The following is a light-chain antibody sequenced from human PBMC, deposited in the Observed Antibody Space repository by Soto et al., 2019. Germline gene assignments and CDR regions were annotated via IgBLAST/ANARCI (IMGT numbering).Light chain of an antibody. Sequence: EVVLTQSPATLSLSPGERATLSCRASQSVSTYLAWYQQKPGQPPRLLIYEASNRATGIPARFSGNGSGTDFTLTISSLATDDFAVYYCQQRAHWPLTCGGGTKVQIK. V-gene: IGKV3-11*01. J-gene: IGKJ4*01. CDR1: QSVSTY. CDR2: EAS. CDR3: QQRAHWPLT.